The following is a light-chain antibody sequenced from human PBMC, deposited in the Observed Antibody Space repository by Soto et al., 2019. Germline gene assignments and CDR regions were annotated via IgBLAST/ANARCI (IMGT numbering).Light chain of an antibody. J-gene: IGKJ4*01. CDR2: AAS. V-gene: IGKV1-39*01. Sequence: DIQMTQSPSSLSASVGVKVTITCRASQNINRYLNWYQQKPGKAPKFLIYAASSLQSGVPSRFSGSGSGTDFTLTISSLQPEDFATYYCQQSYLISALTFGGGTKVEIK. CDR3: QQSYLISALT. CDR1: QNINRY.